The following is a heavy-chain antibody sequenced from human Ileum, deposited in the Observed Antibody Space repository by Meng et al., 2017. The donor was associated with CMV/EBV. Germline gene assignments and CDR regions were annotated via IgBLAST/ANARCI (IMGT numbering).Heavy chain of an antibody. CDR3: ARDITGSHFDH. V-gene: IGHV4-39*07. J-gene: IGHJ4*02. CDR1: GGSINSNNYY. D-gene: IGHD1-20*01. Sequence: HPQKSGLGLVSPSETLSLTCTVSGGSINSNNYYWGWTRPPPGKGLEWIGSIYYNGNTPYNPSLKSRVTISLDTSKNQFSLRLSSVTAADTAVYYCARDITGSHFDHWGQGVLVTVSS. CDR2: IYYNGNT.